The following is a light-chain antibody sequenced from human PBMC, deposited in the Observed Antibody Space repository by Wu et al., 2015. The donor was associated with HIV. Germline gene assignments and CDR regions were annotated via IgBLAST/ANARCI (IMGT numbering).Light chain of an antibody. CDR3: QQHANWPLT. CDR1: RSVSSA. V-gene: IGKV3-11*01. J-gene: IGKJ5*01. CDR2: DAS. Sequence: EIVLTQSPAALSISPGERATLSCRASRSVSSAVAWYQQKPGQAPRLLIYDASNRATGIPARFTGGGSGTDYSLTISSLEPEDFAVYHCQQHANWPLTFGQGTRLEIK.